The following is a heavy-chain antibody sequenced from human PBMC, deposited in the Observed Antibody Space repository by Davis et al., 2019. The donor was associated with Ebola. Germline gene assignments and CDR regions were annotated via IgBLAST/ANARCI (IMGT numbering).Heavy chain of an antibody. CDR3: AREGTAGFNWLDP. D-gene: IGHD1-7*01. V-gene: IGHV4-59*12. CDR1: GASISSYY. CDR2: IYYSGTT. Sequence: SETLSLTCTVPGASISSYYWSWIRQPPGKGLEWIGYIYYSGTTDYNPSLKSRVTLSLDLSKNQFFLKLTSVSAADTAVYYCAREGTAGFNWLDPWGRGTLVTVSS. J-gene: IGHJ5*02.